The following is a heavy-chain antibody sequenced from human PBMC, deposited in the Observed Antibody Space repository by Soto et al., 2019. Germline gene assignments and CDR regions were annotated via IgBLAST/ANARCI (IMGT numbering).Heavy chain of an antibody. V-gene: IGHV3-30-3*01. CDR2: ISYDGSNK. J-gene: IGHJ5*02. CDR3: AREYYYGSGSYFIRVFSKSWLDP. CDR1: GFTFSSYA. Sequence: GGSLRLSCAASGFTFSSYAMHWVRQAPGKGLEWVAVISYDGSNKYYADSVKGRFTISRDNSKNTLYLQMNSLRAEDTAVYYCAREYYYGSGSYFIRVFSKSWLDPWGQGTPVTVSS. D-gene: IGHD3-10*01.